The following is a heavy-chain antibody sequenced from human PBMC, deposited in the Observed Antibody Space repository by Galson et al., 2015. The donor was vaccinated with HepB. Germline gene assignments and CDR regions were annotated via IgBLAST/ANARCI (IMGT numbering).Heavy chain of an antibody. CDR2: LNAGNGNT. Sequence: SVKVSCKASGYTFPSYAMHWVRQAPGQRLEWMGWLNAGNGNTKYSQKFQGRVTITRDASASTAFMELSSLRSEDTAVYYCARPSYCSSVRCYDPYYYYGMDVWGQGTTVTVSS. CDR1: GYTFPSYA. CDR3: ARPSYCSSVRCYDPYYYYGMDV. V-gene: IGHV1-3*01. J-gene: IGHJ6*02. D-gene: IGHD2-2*01.